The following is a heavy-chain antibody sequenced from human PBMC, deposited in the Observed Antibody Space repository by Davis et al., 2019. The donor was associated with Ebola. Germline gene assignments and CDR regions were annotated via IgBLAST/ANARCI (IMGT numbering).Heavy chain of an antibody. Sequence: GESLKISCLASGFVFSDFYMNWVRQAPGKGPEWVASITTRHVAYYGDSVKGRFTITRDNAKQSVFLQMNSVRVDDTAFYYCARDLKDSSSFWGFWGRGTLVSVSS. J-gene: IGHJ1*01. V-gene: IGHV3-69-1*02. CDR1: GFVFSDFY. D-gene: IGHD6-6*01. CDR3: ARDLKDSSSFWGF. CDR2: ITTRHVA.